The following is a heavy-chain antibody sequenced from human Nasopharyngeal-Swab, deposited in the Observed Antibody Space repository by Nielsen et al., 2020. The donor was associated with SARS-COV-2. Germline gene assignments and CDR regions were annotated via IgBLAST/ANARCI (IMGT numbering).Heavy chain of an antibody. V-gene: IGHV3-30*18. J-gene: IGHJ4*02. CDR2: ISYDGSNK. D-gene: IGHD3-10*01. Sequence: GGSLRLSCAASGFTFSSYGMHWVRQAPGKGLEWVAVISYDGSNKYYADSVKGRFTISRDNSKNTLYLQMNSLRAEDTAVYYCAKSAGRLPWFGELSPFFDYWGQGTLVTVSS. CDR3: AKSAGRLPWFGELSPFFDY. CDR1: GFTFSSYG.